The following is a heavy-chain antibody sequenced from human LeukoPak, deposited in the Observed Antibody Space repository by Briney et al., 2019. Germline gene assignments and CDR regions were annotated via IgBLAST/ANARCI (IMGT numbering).Heavy chain of an antibody. CDR2: ISGSGGST. CDR1: GFTFSSYA. D-gene: IGHD2-21*01. V-gene: IGHV3-23*01. CDR3: AKFLPTHIVVANYYFDY. J-gene: IGHJ4*02. Sequence: GGSLRLSCAASGFTFSSYAMSWVRQAPGKGLEWVSAISGSGGSTYYADSVKGRFTITRDNSKNTLYLQMNSLRAEDTAVYYCAKFLPTHIVVANYYFDYWGQGTLVTVSS.